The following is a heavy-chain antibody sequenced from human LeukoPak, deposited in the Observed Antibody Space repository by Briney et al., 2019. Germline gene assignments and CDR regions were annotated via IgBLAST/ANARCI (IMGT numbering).Heavy chain of an antibody. CDR2: TSYDESNK. J-gene: IGHJ4*02. Sequence: GGSLRLSCAASGFTFSTYAMHWVRQAPGKGLEWVALTSYDESNKRYADSVKGRYTISRDNSKNTLYLQMNSLRVEDTAVYYCARDLPPLDYWGQGIPVTVSS. CDR3: ARDLPPLDY. CDR1: GFTFSTYA. V-gene: IGHV3-30-3*01.